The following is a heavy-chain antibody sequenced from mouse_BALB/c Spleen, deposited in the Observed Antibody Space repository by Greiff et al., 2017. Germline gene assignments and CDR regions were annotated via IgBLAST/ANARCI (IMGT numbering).Heavy chain of an antibody. J-gene: IGHJ4*01. V-gene: IGHV1S81*02. CDR3: ARSDGMDY. Sequence: QVQLKQPGAELVKPGASVKLSCKASGYTFTSYWMHWVKQRPGQGLEWIGEINPSNGRTNYNEKFKSKATLTVDKSSSTAYMQLSSLTSEDSAVYYCARSDGMDYWGQGTSVTVSS. CDR1: GYTFTSYW. CDR2: INPSNGRT.